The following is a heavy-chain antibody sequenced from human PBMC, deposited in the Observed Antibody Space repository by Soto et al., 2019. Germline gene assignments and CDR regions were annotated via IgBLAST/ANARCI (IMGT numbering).Heavy chain of an antibody. CDR1: GGTFSSYA. Sequence: QVQLVQSGAEVKKPGSSVKVSCKASGGTFSSYAISWVRQAPGQGLEWMGGFIPIFGTANYAQKFQGRVTIPANESTRTAYWERGSLRSEDTAVYYWARHVPVAGYYYGMDVWGRGTTVTVSS. D-gene: IGHD6-19*01. CDR2: FIPIFGTA. J-gene: IGHJ6*02. V-gene: IGHV1-69*12. CDR3: ARHVPVAGYYYGMDV.